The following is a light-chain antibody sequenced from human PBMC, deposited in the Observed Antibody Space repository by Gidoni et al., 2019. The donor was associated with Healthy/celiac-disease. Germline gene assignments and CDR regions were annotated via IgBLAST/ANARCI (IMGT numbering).Light chain of an antibody. Sequence: EIVLTQSPATLSLSPGARATLSCSARQSVSSYLAWYQQKPGQAPRLLIYDASNRATGIPARFSGSGSGTDFTLTISSLEPEDFAVYYCQQRSNWPPMYTFGQGTKLEIK. CDR1: QSVSSY. V-gene: IGKV3-11*01. CDR3: QQRSNWPPMYT. J-gene: IGKJ2*01. CDR2: DAS.